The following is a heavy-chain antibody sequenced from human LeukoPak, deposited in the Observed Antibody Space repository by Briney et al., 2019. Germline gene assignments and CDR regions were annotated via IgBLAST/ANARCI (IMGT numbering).Heavy chain of an antibody. CDR3: ARQEYCSGGSCYIWFDP. CDR2: IYPADSDI. V-gene: IGHV5-51*01. CDR1: GYSFTSYW. J-gene: IGHJ5*02. D-gene: IGHD2-15*01. Sequence: GESLKISCKGSGYSFTSYWIGWVRQMPGKGLEWMGIIYPADSDIRYSPSFQGQVTISADKFISTAYLQRSSLKASDTAMYYCARQEYCSGGSCYIWFDPWGQGTLVIVSS.